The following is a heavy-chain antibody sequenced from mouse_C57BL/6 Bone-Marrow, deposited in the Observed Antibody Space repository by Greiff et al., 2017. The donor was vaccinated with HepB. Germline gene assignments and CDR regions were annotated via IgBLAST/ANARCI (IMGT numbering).Heavy chain of an antibody. J-gene: IGHJ2*01. CDR2: IYPGSGST. V-gene: IGHV1-55*01. CDR1: GYTFTSYW. CDR3: ARRDYGSSLNYFDY. Sequence: QVQLQQPGAELVKPGASVKMSCKASGYTFTSYWITWVKQRPGQGLEWIGDIYPGSGSTNYNEKFKSKATLTVDTSSSTAYMQLRSLTSEDSAVYYCARRDYGSSLNYFDYWGQGTTLTVSS. D-gene: IGHD1-1*01.